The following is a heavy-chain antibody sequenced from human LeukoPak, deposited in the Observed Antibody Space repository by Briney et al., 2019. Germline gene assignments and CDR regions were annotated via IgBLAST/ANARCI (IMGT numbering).Heavy chain of an antibody. CDR2: INHSGST. Sequence: SETLSLTCAVYGGSFSGYYWSWIRQPPGKGLEWTGEINHSGSTNYNPSLKSQVTISVDTSKNQFSLKLSSVTAADTAVYYCARGARSPYSSSWYNYWGQGTLVTVSS. CDR3: ARGARSPYSSSWYNY. D-gene: IGHD6-13*01. V-gene: IGHV4-34*01. J-gene: IGHJ4*02. CDR1: GGSFSGYY.